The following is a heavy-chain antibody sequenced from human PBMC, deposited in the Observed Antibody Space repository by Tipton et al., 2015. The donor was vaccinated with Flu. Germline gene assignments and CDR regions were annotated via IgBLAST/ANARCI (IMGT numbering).Heavy chain of an antibody. CDR1: GGTFSRYG. J-gene: IGHJ2*01. D-gene: IGHD6-6*01. CDR3: ARDREILAARRERVGHWYFDL. Sequence: QLVQSGAEVKRPGSSVKVSCKASGGTFSRYGISWVRQAPGQGLEWMGGIIPMFGEGNYAQKFKGRVTITADESTSTAYMELSSLRSEDTAVYYCARDREILAARRERVGHWYFDLWGRGTLVTVSS. V-gene: IGHV1-69*01. CDR2: IIPMFGEG.